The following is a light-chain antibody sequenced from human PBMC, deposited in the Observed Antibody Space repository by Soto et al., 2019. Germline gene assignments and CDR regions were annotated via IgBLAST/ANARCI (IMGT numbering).Light chain of an antibody. J-gene: IGKJ1*01. V-gene: IGKV1-5*01. CDR2: DAS. CDR1: QSISTW. Sequence: IEIAQSPTTLSSSVGDRVTITCRASQSISTWLAWYQQKPGKAPELLIYDASTLESGVPSRFSGSGSGTEFTLSISSLQPDDFAAYYCHQYILGTFGQG. CDR3: HQYILGT.